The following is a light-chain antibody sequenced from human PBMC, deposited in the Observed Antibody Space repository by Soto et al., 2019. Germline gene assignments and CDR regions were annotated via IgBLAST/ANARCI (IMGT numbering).Light chain of an antibody. CDR3: QVWDNVDDHIYV. J-gene: IGLJ1*01. CDR1: NIGSKS. Sequence: SYELTQPPSVSVAPGQTASITCGGNNIGSKSVHWYQQMPGQAPVLVVYDDSDRPSGIPERFSGSNSGNTATLTISRVEAGDEADYYCQVWDNVDDHIYVFGTGTKLTVL. CDR2: DDS. V-gene: IGLV3-21*02.